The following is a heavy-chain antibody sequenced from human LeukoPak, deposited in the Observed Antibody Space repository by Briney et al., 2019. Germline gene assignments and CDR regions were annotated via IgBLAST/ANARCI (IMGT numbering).Heavy chain of an antibody. CDR3: ARVDSSSWYVWFDP. V-gene: IGHV4-34*01. Sequence: SETLSLTCAVYGGSFSGYYWSWIRQPPGKGLEWIGSIYYSGSTYYNPSLKSRVTISVDTSKNQFSLKLSSVTAADTAVYYCARVDSSSWYVWFDPWGQGTLVTVSS. J-gene: IGHJ5*02. CDR1: GGSFSGYY. D-gene: IGHD6-13*01. CDR2: IYYSGST.